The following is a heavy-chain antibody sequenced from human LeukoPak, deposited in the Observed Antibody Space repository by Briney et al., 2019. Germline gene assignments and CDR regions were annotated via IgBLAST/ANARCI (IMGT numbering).Heavy chain of an antibody. CDR3: AKGPTVTAYFDY. Sequence: SGGSLRLSCAASGFTFSSYGMHWVRQAPGKGLEWVAFIRYDGSNKYYADSVKGRFTISRDNSKNTLYLQMNSLSAEDTAVYYCAKGPTVTAYFDYWGQGTLVTVSS. CDR1: GFTFSSYG. V-gene: IGHV3-30*02. J-gene: IGHJ4*02. D-gene: IGHD4-11*01. CDR2: IRYDGSNK.